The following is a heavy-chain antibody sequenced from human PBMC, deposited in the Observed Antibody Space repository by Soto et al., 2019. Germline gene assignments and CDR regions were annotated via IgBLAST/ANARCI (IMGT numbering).Heavy chain of an antibody. CDR3: ARVGGGYCSGGSCYPPHEYHYYYMDV. V-gene: IGHV3-7*01. CDR1: GFTFSSYW. Sequence: GGSLRLSCAASGFTFSSYWMSWVRQAPGKGLEWVANIKQDGSEKYYVDSVKGRFTISRDNAKNSLYLQMNSLRAEDTAVYYCARVGGGYCSGGSCYPPHEYHYYYMDVWGKGTTVTVSS. J-gene: IGHJ6*03. D-gene: IGHD2-15*01. CDR2: IKQDGSEK.